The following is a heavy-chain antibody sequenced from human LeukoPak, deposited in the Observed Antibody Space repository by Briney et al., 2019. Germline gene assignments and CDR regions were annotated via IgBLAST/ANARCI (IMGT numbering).Heavy chain of an antibody. D-gene: IGHD2-8*01. CDR3: ARGIVLMVYATLDAFDI. CDR1: GYTFTDYN. CDR2: ISPNSGAT. J-gene: IGHJ3*02. V-gene: IGHV1-2*02. Sequence: ASVKVSCKASGYTFTDYNMHWVRQAPGQGLEWMGWISPNSGATNYAQKFQGRVTMTRDTSISTAYMELSRLRSDDTAVYYCARGIVLMVYATLDAFDIWGQGTMVTVSS.